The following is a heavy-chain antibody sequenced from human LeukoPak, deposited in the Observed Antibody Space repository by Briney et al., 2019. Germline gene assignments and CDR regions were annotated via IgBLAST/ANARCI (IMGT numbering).Heavy chain of an antibody. V-gene: IGHV4-30-4*01. Sequence: PSQTLSLTCTVSGGSISSGDYYWSWIRQPPGKGLAWIGYIYYSGSTYYNPSLKSRVTISVDTSKNQFSLKLSSVTAADTAVYYCARVFAYGSGIDWFDPWGQGTLVTVSS. CDR2: IYYSGST. J-gene: IGHJ5*02. CDR3: ARVFAYGSGIDWFDP. D-gene: IGHD3-10*01. CDR1: GGSISSGDYY.